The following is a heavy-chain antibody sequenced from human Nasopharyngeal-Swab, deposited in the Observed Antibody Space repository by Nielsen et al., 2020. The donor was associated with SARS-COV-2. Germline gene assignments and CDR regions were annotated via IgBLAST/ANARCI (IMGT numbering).Heavy chain of an antibody. CDR1: GFTFSSYA. J-gene: IGHJ5*02. D-gene: IGHD3-22*01. CDR3: AKDRISMILVPLA. CDR2: ISGDSSYT. Sequence: GESLKISCVASGFTFSSYAMSWVRQAPGKGLEWVSAISGDSSYTYYADSVKGRFTISRDNSKNTVSLQMNSLRAEDTAVYYCAKDRISMILVPLAWGQGTLVTVSS. V-gene: IGHV3-23*01.